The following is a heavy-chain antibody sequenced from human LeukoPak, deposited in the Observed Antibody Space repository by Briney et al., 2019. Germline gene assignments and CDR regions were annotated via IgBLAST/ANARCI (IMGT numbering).Heavy chain of an antibody. J-gene: IGHJ5*02. D-gene: IGHD3-3*01. Sequence: PSETLSLTCSVSGGSISSDDYCWNWIRQHPGRGLEWIGYIYYSGSTNYNPSLKSRVTISVDTSKNQFSLKLSSVTAADTAVYYCARRNYDFWSGYRIPGWFDPWGQGTLVTVSS. CDR2: IYYSGST. CDR1: GGSISSDDYC. V-gene: IGHV4-61*08. CDR3: ARRNYDFWSGYRIPGWFDP.